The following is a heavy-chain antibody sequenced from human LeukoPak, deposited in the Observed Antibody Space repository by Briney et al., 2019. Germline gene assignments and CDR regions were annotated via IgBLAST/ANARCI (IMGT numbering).Heavy chain of an antibody. D-gene: IGHD1/OR15-1a*01. J-gene: IGHJ4*02. CDR1: EYTFSGYY. CDR3: ARSGITTIPNFDY. V-gene: IGHV1-2*02. CDR2: MNPNSGAT. Sequence: ASVKVSCKASEYTFSGYYIHWVRQAPGQGLEWMGWMNPNSGATNNAQKFQGRVTLSRDTSISTAYMELRKLRSDDTAVYYCARSGITTIPNFDYWGQGTLVTVSS.